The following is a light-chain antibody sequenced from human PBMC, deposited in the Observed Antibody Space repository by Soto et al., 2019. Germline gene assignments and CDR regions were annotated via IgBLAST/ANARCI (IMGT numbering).Light chain of an antibody. CDR2: DAS. CDR3: LHHHNFPLT. V-gene: IGKV1-17*01. CDR1: QNITNN. J-gene: IGKJ5*01. Sequence: DIQMTQSPSSLSASIGVRVTITCQASQNITNNLSWYQQKPGKVPKRLIYDASSLQAGVPSRFSGSGSGTDFTLTISSLQPEDFATYYCLHHHNFPLTFGQGTRLEIK.